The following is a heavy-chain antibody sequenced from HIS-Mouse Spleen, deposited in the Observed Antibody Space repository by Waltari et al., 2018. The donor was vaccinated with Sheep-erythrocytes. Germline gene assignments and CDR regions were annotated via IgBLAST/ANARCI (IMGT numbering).Heavy chain of an antibody. Sequence: EVQLVESGGGLVKPGGSLRLSCAASGFTFRSYSMNWVRQAPGKGLEWVSSISSSSSYIYYADSVKGRFTISRDNAKNSLYLQMNSLRAEDTAVYYCARDFRSYYAFDIWGQGTMVTVSS. J-gene: IGHJ3*02. CDR2: ISSSSSYI. CDR1: GFTFRSYS. D-gene: IGHD1-26*01. V-gene: IGHV3-21*01. CDR3: ARDFRSYYAFDI.